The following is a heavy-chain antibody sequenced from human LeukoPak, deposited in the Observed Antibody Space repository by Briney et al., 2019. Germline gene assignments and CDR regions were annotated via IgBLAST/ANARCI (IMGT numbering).Heavy chain of an antibody. CDR3: AKSGGYSGHDPGAFDI. J-gene: IGHJ3*02. D-gene: IGHD5-12*01. V-gene: IGHV3-30*18. Sequence: PLRLSCAASGFTFSSDGMHWVREAPGKGLEWGAVISYAGSNKYYADSVKGRFTISRDNSKNPLYLQMNSLRAEDTAVYYCAKSGGYSGHDPGAFDIWGQGTMVTVSS. CDR2: ISYAGSNK. CDR1: GFTFSSDG.